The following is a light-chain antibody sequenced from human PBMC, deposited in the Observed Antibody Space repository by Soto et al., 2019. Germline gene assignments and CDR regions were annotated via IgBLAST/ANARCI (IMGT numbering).Light chain of an antibody. CDR3: HAYDVRLSGPA. J-gene: IGLJ2*01. V-gene: IGLV1-40*01. CDR1: SSNIGAGYD. CDR2: DNN. Sequence: QSVLTQPPSVSGAPGQRVTISCTGSSSNIGAGYDVHWYQQLPGTAPKVLIYDNNNRPSGVPDRFSGSKSGTSASLAITGLQAEDEAEYYCHAYDVRLSGPAFGGGTKLTVL.